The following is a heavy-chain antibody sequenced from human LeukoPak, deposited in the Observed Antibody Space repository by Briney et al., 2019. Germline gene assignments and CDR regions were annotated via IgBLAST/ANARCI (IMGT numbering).Heavy chain of an antibody. CDR3: ARVLSSSLPFDY. D-gene: IGHD6-13*01. CDR2: ISYDGSNK. V-gene: IGHV3-30*03. CDR1: GFTFSSYG. Sequence: GSLRLSCAASGFTFSSYGMHWVRQAPGKGLEWVAVISYDGSNKYYADSVKGRFTISRDNSKNTLYLQMNSLRAEDTAVYYCARVLSSSLPFDYWGQGTLVTVSS. J-gene: IGHJ4*02.